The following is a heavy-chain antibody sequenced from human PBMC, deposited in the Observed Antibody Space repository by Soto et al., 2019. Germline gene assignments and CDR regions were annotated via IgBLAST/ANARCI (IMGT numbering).Heavy chain of an antibody. CDR1: GGSISSGGYY. V-gene: IGHV4-31*03. CDR3: ASRRGRYYDLDY. Sequence: TLSLTCTFSGGSISSGGYYWSWIRQHPGKGLEWIGYIYYSGSTYYNPSLKSRVTISVDTSKNQFSLKLSSVTAADTAVYYCASRRGRYYDLDYWGQGTLVTVSS. D-gene: IGHD3-3*01. CDR2: IYYSGST. J-gene: IGHJ4*02.